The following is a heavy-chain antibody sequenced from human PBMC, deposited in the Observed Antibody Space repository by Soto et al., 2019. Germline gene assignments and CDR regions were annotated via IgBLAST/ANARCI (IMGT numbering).Heavy chain of an antibody. D-gene: IGHD2-8*01. CDR1: GYTFTRYG. Sequence: QVQLVQSGAEVKNPGASVKVSCKASGYTFTRYGIGWARQAXXXXXXWMGWINTYNGNTNYAQNVQGRVTLTTDTXXXXAYXEXXXXXXXXXXXXYCAMVDVYXTPSPQDVWGQGTTVIVSS. V-gene: IGHV1-18*01. CDR2: INTYNGNT. CDR3: AMVDVYXTPSPQDV. J-gene: IGHJ6*02.